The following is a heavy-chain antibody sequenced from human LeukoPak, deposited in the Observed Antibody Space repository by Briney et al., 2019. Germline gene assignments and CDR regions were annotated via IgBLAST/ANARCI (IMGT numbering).Heavy chain of an antibody. Sequence: ASVMVSCKASGYPFTAYYMHWVRQAPGQGLEWMGWINPDSGGTNYAQKFQGRVTMTRDTSISTAYMELTRLRSDDTAVYYCARVHYDSSGYADYWGQGTLVTVSS. D-gene: IGHD3-22*01. J-gene: IGHJ4*02. CDR3: ARVHYDSSGYADY. CDR2: INPDSGGT. V-gene: IGHV1-2*02. CDR1: GYPFTAYY.